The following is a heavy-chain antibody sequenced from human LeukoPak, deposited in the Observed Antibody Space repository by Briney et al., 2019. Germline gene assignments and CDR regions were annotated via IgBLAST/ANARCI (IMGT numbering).Heavy chain of an antibody. D-gene: IGHD3-22*01. CDR3: ASPSPGDYYDSSGYYGV. CDR2: IYYSGST. V-gene: IGHV4-59*08. J-gene: IGHJ4*02. Sequence: PSETLSLTCTVSGGSITSYYWSWIRQPPGKGLEWIGYIYYSGSTNYNPSLKSRVTISVDTSKNQFSLKLSSVTAADTAVYYCASPSPGDYYDSSGYYGVWGQGTLVTVSS. CDR1: GGSITSYY.